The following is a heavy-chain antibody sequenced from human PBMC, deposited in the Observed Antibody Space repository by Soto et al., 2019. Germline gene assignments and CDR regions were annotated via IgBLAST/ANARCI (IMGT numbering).Heavy chain of an antibody. J-gene: IGHJ4*02. D-gene: IGHD3-10*01. CDR1: GGSISNYY. CDR3: ARRYGGAVDY. V-gene: IGHV4-59*08. CDR2: IYFSGST. Sequence: QVQLQESGPGLVKPSETLSLTCTVSGGSISNYYWSWIRQPPGKGLEWIGYIYFSGSTNYNPSLKSRVTLSVDTSKNQFSRKLSSVTAADTAMYYCARRYGGAVDYWGQGTLVTVSS.